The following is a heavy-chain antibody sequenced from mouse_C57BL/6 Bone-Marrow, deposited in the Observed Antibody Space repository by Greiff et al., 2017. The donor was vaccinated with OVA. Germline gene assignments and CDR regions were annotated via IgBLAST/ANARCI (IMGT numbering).Heavy chain of an antibody. Sequence: EVKLQESGGGLVKPGGSLKLSCAASGFTFSSYAMSWVRQTPEKRLEWVATISDGGSYTYYPDNVKGRFTISRDNAKNNLYLQMSHLKSEDTAMYYCARDYYGSPFAYWGQGTLVTVSA. J-gene: IGHJ3*01. CDR2: ISDGGSYT. V-gene: IGHV5-4*01. CDR1: GFTFSSYA. D-gene: IGHD1-1*01. CDR3: ARDYYGSPFAY.